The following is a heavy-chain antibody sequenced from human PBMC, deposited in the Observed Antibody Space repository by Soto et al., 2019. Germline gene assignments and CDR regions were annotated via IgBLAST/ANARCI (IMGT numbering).Heavy chain of an antibody. D-gene: IGHD3-22*01. CDR2: ISGSGGST. V-gene: IGHV3-23*01. J-gene: IGHJ6*02. CDR3: AKEGYYDSSGYSRYYYGMDV. Sequence: GGSLRLSCAASGFTFSSYAMSWVRQAPGKGLGWVSAISGSGGSTYYADSVKGRFTISRDNSKNTLYLQMNSLRAEDTAVYYCAKEGYYDSSGYSRYYYGMDVWGQGTTVTVSS. CDR1: GFTFSSYA.